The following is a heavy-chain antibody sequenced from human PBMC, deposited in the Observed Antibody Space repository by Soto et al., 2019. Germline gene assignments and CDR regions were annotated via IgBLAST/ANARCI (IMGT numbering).Heavy chain of an antibody. Sequence: SETLSLTCTVSGGSISSGDYYWSWIRQPPGKGLEWIGYIYYSGSTYYNPSLKSRVTISVDTSKNQFSLKLSSVTAADTAVYYCARVVACSGGSCSFSWFDPWGQGTLVTVSS. CDR2: IYYSGST. CDR1: GGSISSGDYY. V-gene: IGHV4-30-4*01. CDR3: ARVVACSGGSCSFSWFDP. J-gene: IGHJ5*02. D-gene: IGHD2-15*01.